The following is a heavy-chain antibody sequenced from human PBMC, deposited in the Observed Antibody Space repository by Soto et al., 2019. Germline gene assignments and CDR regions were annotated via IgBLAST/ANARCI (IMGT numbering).Heavy chain of an antibody. V-gene: IGHV4-31*03. D-gene: IGHD3-10*01. CDR3: ARAGRGYYGSGSYYKTHFDY. J-gene: IGHJ4*02. Sequence: LSLTCTVSGGSISSGGYYWSWIRQHPGKGLEWIGYIYYSGSTYYNPSLKSRVTISVDTSKNQFSLKLSSVTAADTAVYYCARAGRGYYGSGSYYKTHFDYWGQGTLVTVSS. CDR1: GGSISSGGYY. CDR2: IYYSGST.